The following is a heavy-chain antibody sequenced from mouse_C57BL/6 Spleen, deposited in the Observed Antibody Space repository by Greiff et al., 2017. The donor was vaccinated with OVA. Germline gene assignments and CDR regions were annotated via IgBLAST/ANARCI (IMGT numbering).Heavy chain of an antibody. CDR1: GYTFTTYP. CDR3: ARGDPYGSSLDY. Sequence: QVQLKESGAELVKPGASVKMSCKASGYTFTTYPIEWMKQNHGKSLEWIGNFHPYNDDTKYNEKFKGKATLTVEKSSSTVYLELSRLTSDDSAVYYCARGDPYGSSLDYWGQGTTLTVSS. V-gene: IGHV1-47*01. CDR2: FHPYNDDT. D-gene: IGHD1-1*01. J-gene: IGHJ2*01.